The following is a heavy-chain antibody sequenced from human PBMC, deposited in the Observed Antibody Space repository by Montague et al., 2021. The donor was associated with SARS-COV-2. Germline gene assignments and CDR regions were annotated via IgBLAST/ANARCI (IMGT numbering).Heavy chain of an antibody. D-gene: IGHD2-2*01. CDR3: ARLRDIVVVPAAFDY. V-gene: IGHV4-39*01. J-gene: IGHJ4*02. CDR2: IYYSGST. Sequence: SETLSLTCTVSGGSISSSSYYWGWIRPPPGKGLEWIGSIYYSGSTYSNPSLKSRVTISVDTSKNQFSLKLSSVTAADTAVYYCARLRDIVVVPAAFDYWGQGTLVTVPS. CDR1: GGSISSSSYY.